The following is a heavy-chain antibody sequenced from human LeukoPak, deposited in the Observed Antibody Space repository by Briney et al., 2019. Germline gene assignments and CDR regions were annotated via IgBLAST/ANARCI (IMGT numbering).Heavy chain of an antibody. Sequence: ASVKVSCKASGYTFTGYYMHWVRQAPGQGREWMGWINPNSGGTNYAQKLQRRVTMTRYKSIRTTYMDLSRLTVNDTAVYYCARNIWFGEPADAFNTWGQGKTVTVSS. D-gene: IGHD3-10*01. V-gene: IGHV1-2*02. CDR3: ARNIWFGEPADAFNT. J-gene: IGHJ3*02. CDR1: GYTFTGYY. CDR2: INPNSGGT.